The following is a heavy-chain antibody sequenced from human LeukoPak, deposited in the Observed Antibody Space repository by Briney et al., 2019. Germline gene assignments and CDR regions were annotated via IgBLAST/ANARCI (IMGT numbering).Heavy chain of an antibody. CDR3: ARADYGGNTPWGPSDY. CDR1: GFTFSTYE. Sequence: GGSLRLSCAASGFTFSTYEMNWVRQAPGKGLEWVSYISSSGSTIYYADSVKGRFTISRDNAKNSLYLQMNSLRAEDTAVYYCARADYGGNTPWGPSDYWGQGTLVTVSS. V-gene: IGHV3-48*03. D-gene: IGHD4-23*01. J-gene: IGHJ4*02. CDR2: ISSSGSTI.